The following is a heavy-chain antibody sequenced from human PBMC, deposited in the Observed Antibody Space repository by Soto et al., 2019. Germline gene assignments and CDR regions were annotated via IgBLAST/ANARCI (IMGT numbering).Heavy chain of an antibody. CDR2: ISGSGGST. CDR3: AKASSSGWSHYYFDY. V-gene: IGHV3-23*01. D-gene: IGHD6-19*01. Sequence: EVQLLESGGGLVQPGGSLRLSCAASGFTFSSYAMSWVRQAPGKGLEWVSAISGSGGSTYYADSVKGRFTISRDNSKNTLYLQMNSLRAEATAVYYCAKASSSGWSHYYFDYWGQGTLVTVSS. CDR1: GFTFSSYA. J-gene: IGHJ4*02.